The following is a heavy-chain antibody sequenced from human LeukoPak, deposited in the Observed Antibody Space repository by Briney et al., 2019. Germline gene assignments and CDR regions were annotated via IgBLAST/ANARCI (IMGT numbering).Heavy chain of an antibody. J-gene: IGHJ4*02. D-gene: IGHD3-22*01. CDR3: ARDQANYYDSSGYYYPLNY. CDR1: GGTFSSYA. Sequence: SVKVSCKASGGTFSSYAISWVRQAPGQGLEWMGRIIPIFGTANYAQKFQGRVTITTDESTSTAYMELSSLRSEDTAMYYCARDQANYYDSSGYYYPLNYWGQGTLVTVSS. CDR2: IIPIFGTA. V-gene: IGHV1-69*05.